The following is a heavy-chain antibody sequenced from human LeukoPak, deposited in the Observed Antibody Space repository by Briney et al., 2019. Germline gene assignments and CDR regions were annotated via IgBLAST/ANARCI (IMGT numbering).Heavy chain of an antibody. CDR1: GYTLTELS. Sequence: ASAKVSCKASGYTLTELSMHWVRQAPGKGLEWMGGFDPEDGETIYAQKFQGRVTTTADESTSTAYMELSSLRSEDTAVYYCASSVDTAMEWYYFDYWGQGTLVTVSS. CDR2: FDPEDGET. J-gene: IGHJ4*02. D-gene: IGHD5-18*01. V-gene: IGHV1-24*01. CDR3: ASSVDTAMEWYYFDY.